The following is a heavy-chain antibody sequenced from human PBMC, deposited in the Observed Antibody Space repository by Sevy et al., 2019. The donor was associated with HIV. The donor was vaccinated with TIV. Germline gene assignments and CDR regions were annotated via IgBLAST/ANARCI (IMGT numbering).Heavy chain of an antibody. CDR3: AKADRVTMVRGVTQSPVDY. CDR1: GFTFSSYG. Sequence: GGSLRLSCAASGFTFSSYGMHWVRQAPGKGLEWVAVISYDGSNKYYADSVKGRFTISRDNSKNTLYLQMNSLRAEDTAVNYCAKADRVTMVRGVTQSPVDYWGQGTLVTVSS. V-gene: IGHV3-30*18. J-gene: IGHJ4*02. D-gene: IGHD3-10*01. CDR2: ISYDGSNK.